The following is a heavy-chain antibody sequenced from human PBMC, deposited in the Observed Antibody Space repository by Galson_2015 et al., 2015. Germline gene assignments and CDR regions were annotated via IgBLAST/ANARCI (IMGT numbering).Heavy chain of an antibody. Sequence: SLRLSCAASGFTFNIYGMNWVRQAPGKGLEWVSAIDNSGGSTYYADSVKGRFTITRDHSKNTLYLQMDSLRADDTAVYYCVRQYFFDYWGQGALVTVSS. D-gene: IGHD4-11*01. V-gene: IGHV3-23*01. J-gene: IGHJ4*02. CDR2: IDNSGGST. CDR3: VRQYFFDY. CDR1: GFTFNIYG.